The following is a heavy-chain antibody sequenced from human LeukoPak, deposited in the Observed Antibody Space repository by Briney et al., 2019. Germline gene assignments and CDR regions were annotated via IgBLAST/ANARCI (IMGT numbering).Heavy chain of an antibody. CDR2: IYYSGST. J-gene: IGHJ3*02. CDR3: ARRPGERYHRGAFDI. D-gene: IGHD1-14*01. CDR1: GGSISSSSYY. V-gene: IGHV4-39*01. Sequence: SETLSLTCTVSGGSISSSSYYWGWIRQPPGKGLEWIGSIYYSGSTYYNPSLKSRVTISVDTSKTQFSLKLSSVTAADTAVYYCARRPGERYHRGAFDIWGQGTMVTVSS.